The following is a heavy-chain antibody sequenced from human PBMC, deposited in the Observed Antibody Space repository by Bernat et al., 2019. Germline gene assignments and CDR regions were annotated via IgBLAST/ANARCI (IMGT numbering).Heavy chain of an antibody. CDR2: ISAYNGNI. CDR1: GYTFSVYG. Sequence: QVQLVQSGAEVKKPGASVKVSCKASGYTFSVYGISWVRQAPGQGPEWMGWISAYNGNIKFAKKFQGRVNLTTDTSTRTAYMELRSMRSDDTAVYYCARVGVGYQQLDRYYGLIVWGQGTTVTVAS. J-gene: IGHJ6*02. V-gene: IGHV1-18*01. D-gene: IGHD2-2*01. CDR3: ARVGVGYQQLDRYYGLIV.